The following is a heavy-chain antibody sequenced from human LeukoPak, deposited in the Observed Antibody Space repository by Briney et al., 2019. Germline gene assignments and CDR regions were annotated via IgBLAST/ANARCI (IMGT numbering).Heavy chain of an antibody. CDR3: AKNLGGSSWWYFDY. Sequence: GGSLRLSCAASGFTFSSYAMSWVRQAPGKGLEWVSAISGSGGSTYYADSVKGRFTISRDDSKNTLYLQMNSLRAEDTAVYYCAKNLGGSSWWYFDYWGQGTLVTVSS. J-gene: IGHJ4*02. D-gene: IGHD6-13*01. CDR2: ISGSGGST. CDR1: GFTFSSYA. V-gene: IGHV3-23*01.